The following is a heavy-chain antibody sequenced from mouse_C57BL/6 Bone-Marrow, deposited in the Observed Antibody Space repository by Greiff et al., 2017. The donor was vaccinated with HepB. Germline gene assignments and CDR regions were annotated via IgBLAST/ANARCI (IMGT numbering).Heavy chain of an antibody. J-gene: IGHJ1*03. CDR2: IDPSDSYT. CDR3: ARGLYWYFDV. D-gene: IGHD3-1*01. CDR1: GYTFTSYW. Sequence: VQLQQPGAELVRPGTSVKLSCKASGYTFTSYWMHWVKQRPGQGLEWIGVIDPSDSYTNYNQKFKGKATLTVDTSSSTAYMQLSSLTSEDSAVYYCARGLYWYFDVWGTGTTVTVSS. V-gene: IGHV1-59*01.